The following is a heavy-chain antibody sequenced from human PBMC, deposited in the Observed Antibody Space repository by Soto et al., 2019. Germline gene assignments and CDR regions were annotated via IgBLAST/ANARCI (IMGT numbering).Heavy chain of an antibody. J-gene: IGHJ6*02. D-gene: IGHD6-19*01. CDR2: VNHSGST. V-gene: IGHV4-34*01. CDR1: GGSFSGYY. CDR3: ARLPEGLWLVGYYYYGMDV. Sequence: SETLSLTCAVYGGSFSGYYWSWIRQPPGKGLEWIGEVNHSGSTNYNPSLKSRVTISVDTSKNQFSLKLSSVTAADTAVYYCARLPEGLWLVGYYYYGMDVWGQGTTVTVS.